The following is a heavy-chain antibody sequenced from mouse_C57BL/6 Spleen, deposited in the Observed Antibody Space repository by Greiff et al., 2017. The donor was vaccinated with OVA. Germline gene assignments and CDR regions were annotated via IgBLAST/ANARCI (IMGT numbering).Heavy chain of an antibody. CDR2: IYPRSGNT. Sequence: QVQLKQSGAELARPGASVKLSCKASGYTFTSYGISWVKQRTGQGLEWIGEIYPRSGNTYYNEKFKGKATLTADKSSSTAYMELRSLTSEDSAVYFCASYYGYGDAMDYWGQGTSVTVSS. J-gene: IGHJ4*01. D-gene: IGHD2-2*01. V-gene: IGHV1-81*01. CDR1: GYTFTSYG. CDR3: ASYYGYGDAMDY.